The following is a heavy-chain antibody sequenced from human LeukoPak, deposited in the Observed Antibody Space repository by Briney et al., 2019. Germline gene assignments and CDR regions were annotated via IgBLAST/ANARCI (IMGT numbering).Heavy chain of an antibody. Sequence: SETLSLTCTVSGYSISSGYYWGWIRQPPGKGLEWSGSIFHSGSTSYNPSLKSRVNISIDTSNTQFSLKLSSVTAADTAVYYCATDSCYYGSGPYCRYFDYWGQGTLVTVSS. CDR3: ATDSCYYGSGPYCRYFDY. CDR1: GYSISSGYY. V-gene: IGHV4-38-2*02. J-gene: IGHJ4*02. CDR2: IFHSGST. D-gene: IGHD3-10*01.